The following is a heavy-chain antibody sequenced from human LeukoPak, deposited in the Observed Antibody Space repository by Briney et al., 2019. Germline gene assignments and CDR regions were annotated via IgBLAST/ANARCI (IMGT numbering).Heavy chain of an antibody. CDR3: AKDHCSSTSCYFEF. D-gene: IGHD2-2*01. CDR2: ISWNSGSI. Sequence: GRSLRLSCAASGFTFDDYAMHWVRQAPGKGLEWVSGISWNSGSIGYADSVKGRFTISRDNAKNSLYLQMNSLRAEDTALYYCAKDHCSSTSCYFEFGGQGTLVTVSS. J-gene: IGHJ4*02. V-gene: IGHV3-9*01. CDR1: GFTFDDYA.